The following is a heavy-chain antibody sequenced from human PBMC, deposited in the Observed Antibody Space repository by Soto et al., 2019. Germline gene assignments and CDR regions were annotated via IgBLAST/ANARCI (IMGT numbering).Heavy chain of an antibody. CDR2: MSYDGSNK. D-gene: IGHD3-16*01. Sequence: QVQLVESGGGVVQPGRSLRLSCAASGFTFSSYAMHWLRRAPGKGLEWIAVMSYDGSNKSYADSVKGRFTISRDNSKNTLYLRMNSLRPEDTALYYCARDGGAYWGQGTLVIVSS. J-gene: IGHJ4*02. CDR1: GFTFSSYA. CDR3: ARDGGAY. V-gene: IGHV3-30-3*01.